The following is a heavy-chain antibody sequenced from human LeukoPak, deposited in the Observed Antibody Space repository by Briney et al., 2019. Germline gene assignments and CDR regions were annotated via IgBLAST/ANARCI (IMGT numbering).Heavy chain of an antibody. CDR1: GFTFNNYA. J-gene: IGHJ4*02. Sequence: GGSLRLSCAASGFTFNNYALSWVRQAPGKGLEWVSAISINGDGTYYADSVKGRFTISRDNSKDTLYLQMNSLRTEDSAVYYCAKDLLFPRFGSEYWGQGTLVTVSS. D-gene: IGHD3-10*01. V-gene: IGHV3-23*01. CDR3: AKDLLFPRFGSEY. CDR2: ISINGDGT.